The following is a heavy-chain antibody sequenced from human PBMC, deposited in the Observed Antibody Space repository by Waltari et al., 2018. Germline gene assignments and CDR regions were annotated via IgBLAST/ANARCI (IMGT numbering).Heavy chain of an antibody. D-gene: IGHD3-16*01. CDR3: ARRGGSYYRLDY. J-gene: IGHJ4*02. CDR1: GYKFSNSG. CDR2: IYPGDSDT. V-gene: IGHV5-51*01. Sequence: DVPLVQSGAEVKKHGGALKIYSKGSGYKFSNSGICWARQTPGKGLELMGIIYPGDSDTRYSPSFQGQVTNSVDNSISTDNLQWSSLKASNTAIYYCARRGGSYYRLDYWGQGTLVTVSS.